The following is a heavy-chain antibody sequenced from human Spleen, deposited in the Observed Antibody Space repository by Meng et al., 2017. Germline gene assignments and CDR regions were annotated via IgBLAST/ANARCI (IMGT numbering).Heavy chain of an antibody. D-gene: IGHD6-19*01. CDR1: GYAFTDYY. J-gene: IGHJ1*01. V-gene: IGHV1-2*02. Sequence: ASVKVSCKASGYAFTDYYLHWVRQAPGQGPEWVGWVSPKSGGTNYAQKFHGRVTMTRDTSISTAYMELSRLRSDDTAVYYCARLRDTSGWPEHFQHWGQGTLVTVSS. CDR3: ARLRDTSGWPEHFQH. CDR2: VSPKSGGT.